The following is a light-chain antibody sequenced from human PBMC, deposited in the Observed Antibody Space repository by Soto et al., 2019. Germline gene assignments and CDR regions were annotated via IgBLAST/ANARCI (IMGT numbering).Light chain of an antibody. CDR1: QSVAATY. J-gene: IGKJ3*01. CDR3: HQYGTAPLP. Sequence: EVVLTQSPGTLSLSPGERATLSCMAMQSVAATYLAWYQQKRGQAPRLLIYGASSRATGIPDRFSGSGSGTDFTLTISRLEPEDFSVYYCHQYGTAPLPFGPGTKVDIK. V-gene: IGKV3-20*01. CDR2: GAS.